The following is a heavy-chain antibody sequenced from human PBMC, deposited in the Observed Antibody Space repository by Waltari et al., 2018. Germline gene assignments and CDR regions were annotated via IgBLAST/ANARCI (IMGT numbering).Heavy chain of an antibody. Sequence: EDQLLESGGGFVPTGGSLRLSCAPSGFTFRSYAMSWVRQAPGKGLEWVSSISGSGGSIYYADAVKGRFTISRDNSKNTLYLQLNSLRAEETAVYYCANLYSSGWYGYWGQGTLVTVSS. CDR3: ANLYSSGWYGY. J-gene: IGHJ4*02. D-gene: IGHD6-19*01. V-gene: IGHV3-23*01. CDR1: GFTFRSYA. CDR2: ISGSGGSI.